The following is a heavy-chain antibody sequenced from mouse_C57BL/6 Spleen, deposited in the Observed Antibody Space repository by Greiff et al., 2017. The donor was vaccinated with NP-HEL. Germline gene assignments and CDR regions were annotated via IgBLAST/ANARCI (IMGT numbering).Heavy chain of an antibody. CDR1: GFTFSDYG. V-gene: IGHV5-17*01. J-gene: IGHJ4*01. CDR2: ISSGSSTI. Sequence: EVQVVESGGGLVKPGGSLKLSCAASGFTFSDYGMHWVRQAPEKGLEWVAYISSGSSTIYYADKVKGRFTISRDNAKNTLFLQMTSVRSEDTAMYYCARRGTIGDGYDGYAMDYWGQGTSVTVSS. D-gene: IGHD2-2*01. CDR3: ARRGTIGDGYDGYAMDY.